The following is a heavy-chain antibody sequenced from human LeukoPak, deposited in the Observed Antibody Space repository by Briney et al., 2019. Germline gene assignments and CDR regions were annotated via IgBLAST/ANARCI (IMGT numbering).Heavy chain of an antibody. D-gene: IGHD1-26*01. CDR2: ISWNSFSI. Sequence: PGGSLRLSCAASGFTFEDYAMHWVRQALGKGLEWVSSISWNSFSIGYGDSVKGRFTISRDNAKNSLYLQMNSLRAEGTALYYCAKAPSAIASGSAAFDIWGQGTMVTVSS. J-gene: IGHJ3*02. CDR3: AKAPSAIASGSAAFDI. CDR1: GFTFEDYA. V-gene: IGHV3-9*01.